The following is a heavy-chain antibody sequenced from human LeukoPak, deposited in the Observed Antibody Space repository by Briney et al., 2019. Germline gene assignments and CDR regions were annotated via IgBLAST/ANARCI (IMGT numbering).Heavy chain of an antibody. CDR1: GFTFSSYS. J-gene: IGHJ4*02. V-gene: IGHV3-21*01. CDR3: ARDHSSGRYFDF. D-gene: IGHD3-22*01. Sequence: KSGGSLRLSCAASGFTFSSYSMNWVHQAPGKGLEWVSSISGSSTYIDYADSVKGRFTISRDNAKNALYLQMDSPRAEDTAVYYCARDHSSGRYFDFWGQGTLVTVSS. CDR2: ISGSSTYI.